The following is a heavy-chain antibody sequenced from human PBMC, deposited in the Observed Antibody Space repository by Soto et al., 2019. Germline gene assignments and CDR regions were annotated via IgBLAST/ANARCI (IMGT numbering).Heavy chain of an antibody. Sequence: QVQLVQSGAEVKKPGASVKVPCKASGYTFTSYAMHWVRQAPGQRLEWMGWINAGNGNTKYSQKFQGRVTITRDTSASTAYMELSSLRSEDTAVYYCARDQEVPAAIRVYYYYYGMDVWGQGTTVTVSS. CDR3: ARDQEVPAAIRVYYYYYGMDV. CDR2: INAGNGNT. CDR1: GYTFTSYA. J-gene: IGHJ6*02. V-gene: IGHV1-3*01. D-gene: IGHD2-2*01.